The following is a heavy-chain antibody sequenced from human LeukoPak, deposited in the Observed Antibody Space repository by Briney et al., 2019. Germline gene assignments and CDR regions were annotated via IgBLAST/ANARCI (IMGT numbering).Heavy chain of an antibody. D-gene: IGHD5-18*01. CDR2: MYYTGST. CDR3: ARHRIQPPVLMDV. CDR1: GGSTASSSHY. J-gene: IGHJ6*02. V-gene: IGHV4-39*01. Sequence: SETLSLTCTVSGGSTASSSHYWGWIRQSPGKGLEWIAIMYYTGSTYYNPPLKSRVSISVDTSRNQFSLKLTSVTAADTAIYYCARHRIQPPVLMDVWGQGTTVSVSS.